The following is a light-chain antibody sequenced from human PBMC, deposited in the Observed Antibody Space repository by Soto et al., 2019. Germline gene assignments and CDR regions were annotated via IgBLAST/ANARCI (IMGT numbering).Light chain of an antibody. J-gene: IGLJ1*01. CDR2: YNN. CDR1: SSNIGSNT. CDR3: AAWDDTLKRYV. Sequence: QSVLTQPPSASGTPGQRVTISCSGSSSNIGSNTINWYQQLPGTAPKLLIYYNNQRPSGVPDRFSGSKSGTSASLAISGLQSEDESDYYCAAWDDTLKRYVFGTGTKVTDL. V-gene: IGLV1-44*01.